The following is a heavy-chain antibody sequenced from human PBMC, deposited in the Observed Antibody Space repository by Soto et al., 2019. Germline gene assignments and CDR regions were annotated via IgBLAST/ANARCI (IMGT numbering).Heavy chain of an antibody. J-gene: IGHJ5*02. CDR3: VRRHVSATGIDWFDP. Sequence: ASVKVSCKASGDTFTSYGIHWVRQAPGQRLEWMGWINAANGDTKYSPKFQGRVTITRDTSASTAYMELSSLRSEDTAVYYCVRRHVSATGIDWFDPWGQGTMVTFSS. CDR2: INAANGDT. D-gene: IGHD6-13*01. V-gene: IGHV1-3*01. CDR1: GDTFTSYG.